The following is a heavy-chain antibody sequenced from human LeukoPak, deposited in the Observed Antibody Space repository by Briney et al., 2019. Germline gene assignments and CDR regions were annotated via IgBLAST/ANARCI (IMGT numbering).Heavy chain of an antibody. D-gene: IGHD6-13*01. CDR1: GFTFSSYT. CDR3: ARSIPYGTTWYGRSDY. CDR2: ISSSGSTI. J-gene: IGHJ4*02. V-gene: IGHV3-48*04. Sequence: PGGSLRLSCAASGFTFSSYTMNRVRQAPGKGLEWLSYISSSGSTIYYADSVKGRFTISRDNALNSLYLQMNSLRAEDTAIYYCARSIPYGTTWYGRSDYWGQGTLVTVSS.